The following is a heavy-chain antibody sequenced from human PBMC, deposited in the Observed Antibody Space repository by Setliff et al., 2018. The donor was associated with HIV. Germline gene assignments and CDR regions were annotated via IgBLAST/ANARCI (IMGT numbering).Heavy chain of an antibody. J-gene: IGHJ4*02. CDR1: GYTFTSYG. Sequence: ASVKVSCKASGYTFTSYGISWVRQAAGQGLEWMGWMNPNTGDTGYAPKVQGRVSMTRDTSISTAYMALSSLRSEDTAVYYCARRPCDRASCSFDFWGQGTLVTVSS. V-gene: IGHV1-8*02. CDR2: MNPNTGDT. D-gene: IGHD2-2*01. CDR3: ARRPCDRASCSFDF.